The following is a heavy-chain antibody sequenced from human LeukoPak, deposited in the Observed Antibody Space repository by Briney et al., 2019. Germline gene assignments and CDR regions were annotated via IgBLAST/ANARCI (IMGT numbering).Heavy chain of an antibody. Sequence: ASVKVSCKASGGTFSSYAISWVRQAPGQGLEWMGRIIPIFGTANYAQKFQGRVTITTDESTSTAYMELSSLRSEDTALYYCARDWEMGYFDHWGQGTMVTVSS. V-gene: IGHV1-69*05. J-gene: IGHJ4*02. CDR1: GGTFSSYA. CDR3: ARDWEMGYFDH. CDR2: IIPIFGTA. D-gene: IGHD5-24*01.